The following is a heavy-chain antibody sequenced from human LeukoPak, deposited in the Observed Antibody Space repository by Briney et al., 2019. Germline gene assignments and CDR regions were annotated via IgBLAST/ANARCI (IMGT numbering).Heavy chain of an antibody. V-gene: IGHV5-51*01. CDR2: IFPGDSDT. J-gene: IGHJ4*02. CDR3: ASEYCSGGNCYFDY. CDR1: EYSFATYW. Sequence: GESLKISCKGAEYSFATYWIGWVRQMPGQGLEWMGIIFPGDSDTRYSPSFQGQVTISADKSISTAYLQWSSLKASNTAIYYCASEYCSGGNCYFDYWGQGTLVTVSS. D-gene: IGHD2-15*01.